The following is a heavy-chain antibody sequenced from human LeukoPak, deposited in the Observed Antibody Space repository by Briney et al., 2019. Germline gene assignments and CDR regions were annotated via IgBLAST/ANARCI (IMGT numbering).Heavy chain of an antibody. J-gene: IGHJ5*02. CDR1: GGYY. Sequence: SETLSLTCAVYGGYYWSWIRQPPGKGLEWIGEINHSGSTNYNPSLKSRVTISVDTSKNQFSLKLSSVTAADTAVYYCARGRGSGWDNWFDPWGQGTLVSVSS. CDR3: ARGRGSGWDNWFDP. V-gene: IGHV4-34*01. D-gene: IGHD6-19*01. CDR2: INHSGST.